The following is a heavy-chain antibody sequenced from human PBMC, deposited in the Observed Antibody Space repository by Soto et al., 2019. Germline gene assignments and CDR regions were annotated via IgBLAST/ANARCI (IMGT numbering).Heavy chain of an antibody. J-gene: IGHJ5*02. CDR1: GGSISSYY. Sequence: SETLSLTCTVSGGSISSYYWSWIRQPAGKGLEWIGRIYANGNSDYSPSLKRRVTVSIDTSKNQFSLKVTSVTAADTAVYYCARGAGPPWFDPWGQGTLVTVSS. V-gene: IGHV4-4*07. CDR2: IYANGNS. CDR3: ARGAGPPWFDP.